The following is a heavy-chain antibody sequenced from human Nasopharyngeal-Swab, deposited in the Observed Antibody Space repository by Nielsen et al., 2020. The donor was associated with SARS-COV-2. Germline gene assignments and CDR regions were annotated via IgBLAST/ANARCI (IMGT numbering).Heavy chain of an antibody. CDR2: IYYSGST. D-gene: IGHD1-26*01. V-gene: IGHV4-59*13. J-gene: IGHJ3*02. CDR3: ARDMGATPAFDI. Sequence: SETLSLTFTVSGGSISSYYWSWIRQPPGKGLEWIGYIYYSGSTNYNPSLKSRVTISVDTSKNQFSLKLSSVTAADTAVYYCARDMGATPAFDIWGQGTMVTVSS. CDR1: GGSISSYY.